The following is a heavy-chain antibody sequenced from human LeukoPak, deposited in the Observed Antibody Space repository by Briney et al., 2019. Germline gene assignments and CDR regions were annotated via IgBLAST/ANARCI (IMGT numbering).Heavy chain of an antibody. Sequence: RASVKVSCKASGYTFTDYWMHWVRQAPGQGLECMGWIYPDSGGTSYRQQFQGRVTMTRDTSINTAYMELSRLRSDDTAVYYCASVTYYYDSSAKAGDYWGQGTLVTVSS. CDR1: GYTFTDYW. D-gene: IGHD3-22*01. CDR3: ASVTYYYDSSAKAGDY. CDR2: IYPDSGGT. V-gene: IGHV1-2*02. J-gene: IGHJ4*02.